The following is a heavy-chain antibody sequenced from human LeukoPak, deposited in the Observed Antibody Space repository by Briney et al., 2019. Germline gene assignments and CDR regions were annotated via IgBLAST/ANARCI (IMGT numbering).Heavy chain of an antibody. V-gene: IGHV3-30*02. J-gene: IGHJ4*02. CDR2: IRYGGSDK. CDR3: ARGGRGTIIMIVVAALDY. Sequence: GGSLRLSCAASGFIFSSYGMHWVRQAPGKGLEWVAFIRYGGSDKYYADSVKGRFTISRDNSKNTLYLQMNSLRAEDTAVYYCARGGRGTIIMIVVAALDYWGQGTLVTVSS. D-gene: IGHD3-22*01. CDR1: GFIFSSYG.